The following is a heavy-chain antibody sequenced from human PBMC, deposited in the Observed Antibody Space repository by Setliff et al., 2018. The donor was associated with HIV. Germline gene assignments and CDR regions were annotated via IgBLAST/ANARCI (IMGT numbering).Heavy chain of an antibody. D-gene: IGHD7-27*01. J-gene: IGHJ4*02. CDR3: AREAHVGNPWGDY. CDR1: GYTFTSYD. V-gene: IGHV1-46*01. Sequence: GASVKVSCKASGYTFTSYDFNWVRQAPGKGLEWRGVIYPRGGNANYAQKFQGRVTMTRETSTSTVYMEVHRMSSEDTAVYYCAREAHVGNPWGDYWGQGTLVTVS. CDR2: IYPRGGNA.